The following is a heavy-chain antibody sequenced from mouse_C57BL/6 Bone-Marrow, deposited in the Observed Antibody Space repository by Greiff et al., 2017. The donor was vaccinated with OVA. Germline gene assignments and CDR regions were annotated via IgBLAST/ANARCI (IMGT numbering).Heavy chain of an antibody. J-gene: IGHJ3*01. CDR2: IDPSDSYT. CDR3: ARSGYSNYYAWFAY. Sequence: VQLQQPGAELVMPGASVKLSCKASGYTFTSYWMPWVKQRPGQGLEWIGEIDPSDSYTNYNQKFKGKSTLTVDKSSSTAYMQLSSLTSEDSAVYYCARSGYSNYYAWFAYWGQGTLVTVSA. D-gene: IGHD2-5*01. CDR1: GYTFTSYW. V-gene: IGHV1-69*01.